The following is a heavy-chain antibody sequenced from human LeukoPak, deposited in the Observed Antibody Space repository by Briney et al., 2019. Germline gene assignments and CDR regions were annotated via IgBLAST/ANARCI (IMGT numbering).Heavy chain of an antibody. CDR2: INHSGST. V-gene: IGHV4-34*01. CDR1: GGSFSGYY. D-gene: IGHD2-2*01. CDR3: ARILGYCSSTSCYRLGRWFDP. Sequence: AETLSLTCAVYGGSFSGYYWSWVRQAPGKGLEWIGEINHSGSTNYNPSLTSRGTISLDTSKNQFSLKLSSVTAADTAVYYCARILGYCSSTSCYRLGRWFDPWGQGTLVTVSS. J-gene: IGHJ5*02.